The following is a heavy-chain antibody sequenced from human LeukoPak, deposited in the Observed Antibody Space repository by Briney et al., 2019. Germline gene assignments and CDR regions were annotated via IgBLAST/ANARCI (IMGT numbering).Heavy chain of an antibody. J-gene: IGHJ6*02. D-gene: IGHD6-13*01. CDR2: IGTAGDT. V-gene: IGHV3-13*01. CDR3: ARSGYSSSWSLFYSYGMDV. CDR1: GFTFSSYD. Sequence: GGSLRLSCAASGFTFSSYDMHWVRQATGKCLEWVSAIGTAGDTYYPGSVKGRFNIYRENAKDSLYLQMKSLRAGDTDLYYCARSGYSSSWSLFYSYGMDVWGQGTTVTVSS.